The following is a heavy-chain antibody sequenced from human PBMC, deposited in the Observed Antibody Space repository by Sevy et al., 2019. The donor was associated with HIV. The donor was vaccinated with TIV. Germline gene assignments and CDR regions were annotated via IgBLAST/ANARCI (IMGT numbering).Heavy chain of an antibody. D-gene: IGHD4-17*01. CDR1: DFPFGSYS. Sequence: GGSLRLSCAASDFPFGSYSMHWVRHAAGKGLEWVAVISYDGDNKLYADSVKGRFTISRDNSKRTLYLVMNSMRTEDTAVYFCARGPTDYPIYNYRYGLDAWGQGTTVTVSS. CDR2: ISYDGDNK. J-gene: IGHJ6*02. CDR3: ARGPTDYPIYNYRYGLDA. V-gene: IGHV3-30*04.